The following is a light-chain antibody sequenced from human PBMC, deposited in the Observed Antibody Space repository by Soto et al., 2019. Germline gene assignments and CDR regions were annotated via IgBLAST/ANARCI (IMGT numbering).Light chain of an antibody. CDR3: QQANSLPIT. CDR1: QGITNR. CDR2: EAS. J-gene: IGKJ5*01. V-gene: IGKV1D-12*01. Sequence: DIQMTQSPSSVSASVGDRVTITCRASQGITNRLAWYQQKPGKAPKLLIYEASSWQSGVPSRISGSGSGTNFTLTISSLQPEDFATYYCQQANSLPITFGQGTRLEIK.